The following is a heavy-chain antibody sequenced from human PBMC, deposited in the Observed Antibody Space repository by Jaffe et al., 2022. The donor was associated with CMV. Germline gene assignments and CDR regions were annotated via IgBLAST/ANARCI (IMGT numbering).Heavy chain of an antibody. Sequence: QVTLKESGPVLVKPTETLTLTCTVSGFSLSNARMGVSWIRQPPGKALEWLAHIFSNDEKSYSTSLKSRLTISKDTSKSQVVLTMTNMDPVDTATYYCARIRGSYEWGIDYWGQGTLVTVSS. D-gene: IGHD1-26*01. CDR1: GFSLSNARMG. CDR2: IFSNDEK. V-gene: IGHV2-26*01. J-gene: IGHJ4*02. CDR3: ARIRGSYEWGIDY.